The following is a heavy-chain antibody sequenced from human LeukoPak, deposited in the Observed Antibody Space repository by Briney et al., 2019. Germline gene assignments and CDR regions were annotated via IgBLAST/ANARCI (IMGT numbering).Heavy chain of an antibody. D-gene: IGHD1-14*01. J-gene: IGHJ4*02. V-gene: IGHV1-2*02. CDR2: INPNSGGT. CDR1: GYTFTGYG. CDR3: ARPLSSDRNNIDY. Sequence: VASVKVSCKASGYTFTGYGMHWVRQAPGQGLEWMGWINPNSGGTIYAQKFQGRVTMTRDTSISTAYMELSRLRSDDTAVYYCARPLSSDRNNIDYWGQGTLVTVSS.